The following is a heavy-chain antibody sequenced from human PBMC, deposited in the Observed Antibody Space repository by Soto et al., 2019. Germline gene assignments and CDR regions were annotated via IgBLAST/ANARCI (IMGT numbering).Heavy chain of an antibody. CDR1: GGSFSGYY. J-gene: IGHJ6*02. D-gene: IGHD3-22*01. Sequence: PSETLSLTCAVYGGSFSGYYWSWIRQTPGKGLEWIGEINHSGSTNYNPSLKSRVTISVDTSKNQFSLKLSSVTAAETAVYYCARRRRYYYDSSGYRPYYYYGMDVWGQGTTVTVSS. V-gene: IGHV4-34*01. CDR2: INHSGST. CDR3: ARRRRYYYDSSGYRPYYYYGMDV.